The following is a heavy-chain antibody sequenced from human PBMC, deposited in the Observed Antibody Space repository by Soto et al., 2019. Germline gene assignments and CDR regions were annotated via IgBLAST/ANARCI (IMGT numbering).Heavy chain of an antibody. D-gene: IGHD3-16*01. CDR2: IYWDDDR. J-gene: IGHJ3*01. Sequence: QITLKESGPTLVNPTQTLTLTCTFSGFSLTSYRVGVASIRQPPGKALEWLAIIYWDDDRRYSPSLESRLAITKDTSKNQVVLTMTNLDPMDTATYYCAHIMITYGGVSALDAFDFWGQGTVVTVSS. CDR3: AHIMITYGGVSALDAFDF. V-gene: IGHV2-5*02. CDR1: GFSLTSYRVG.